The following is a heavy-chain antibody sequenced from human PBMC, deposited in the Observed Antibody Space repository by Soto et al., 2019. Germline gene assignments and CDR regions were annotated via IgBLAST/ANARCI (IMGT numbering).Heavy chain of an antibody. V-gene: IGHV4-31*03. Sequence: SETLSLTCTVSGGSVSSGAYYWSWIRQHPGKGLEWIGYIYYSGKMFYNPSLTGRLTISMDASKNQFSLRLTSVTAADTAVYYCAREGYTYPRIDPWGQGILVTVSS. D-gene: IGHD5-18*01. CDR1: GGSVSSGAYY. J-gene: IGHJ5*02. CDR3: AREGYTYPRIDP. CDR2: IYYSGKM.